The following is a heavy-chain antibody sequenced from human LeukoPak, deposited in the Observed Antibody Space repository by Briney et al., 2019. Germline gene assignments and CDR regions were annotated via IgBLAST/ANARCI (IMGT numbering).Heavy chain of an antibody. Sequence: ASVKVSCKASGYTFTSCDINWVRQATGQGPEWMGWMNPNSGNTGYGQSFQGRITMTRDISIGTAYMELSNLTSEDTAISYCTRGSSGRRDNWGQGTLVTVSA. D-gene: IGHD6-19*01. CDR2: MNPNSGNT. V-gene: IGHV1-8*01. CDR1: GYTFTSCD. J-gene: IGHJ4*02. CDR3: TRGSSGRRDN.